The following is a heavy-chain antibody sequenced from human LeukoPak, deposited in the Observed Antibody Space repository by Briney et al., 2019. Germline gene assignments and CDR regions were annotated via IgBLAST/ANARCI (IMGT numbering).Heavy chain of an antibody. V-gene: IGHV3-30*18. CDR3: AKDCSSSWTVFDY. Sequence: GGSLPLSCAASGFTFSSYGMHWVGQAPGKGLEWVAVISYDGSNKYYADSVRGRFTISRDNYKSTLYLQMNSMRAEDTAVYYCAKDCSSSWTVFDYWGQGTLVTVSS. CDR2: ISYDGSNK. J-gene: IGHJ4*02. CDR1: GFTFSSYG. D-gene: IGHD6-13*01.